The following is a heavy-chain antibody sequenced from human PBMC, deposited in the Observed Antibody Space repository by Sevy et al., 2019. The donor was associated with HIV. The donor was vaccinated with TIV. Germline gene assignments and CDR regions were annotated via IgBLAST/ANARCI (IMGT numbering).Heavy chain of an antibody. D-gene: IGHD5-18*01. CDR2: ISSSSSYI. V-gene: IGHV3-21*01. CDR1: GFTFSSYS. CDR3: ARDKRYSYGASDYYYYGMDV. J-gene: IGHJ6*02. Sequence: GGSLRLSCAASGFTFSSYSMNWVRQAPGKGLEWVSSISSSSSYIYYADSVKGRFTISRDNAKNSLYLQMNSLRAEDTAVYYCARDKRYSYGASDYYYYGMDVWGQVTTVTFSS.